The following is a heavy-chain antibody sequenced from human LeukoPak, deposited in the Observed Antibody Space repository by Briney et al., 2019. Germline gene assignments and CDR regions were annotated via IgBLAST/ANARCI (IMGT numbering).Heavy chain of an antibody. CDR1: GGSISSGGYY. CDR2: IYHSGST. CDR3: ARDRDRYFDL. J-gene: IGHJ2*01. Sequence: SETLSLTCTVSGGSISSGGYYWSWIRQPPGKGLEWIGYIYHSGSTYYNPSLKSRVTISADTSKNQFSLKLSSVTAADTAVYYCARDRDRYFDLWGRGTLVTVSS. D-gene: IGHD5-24*01. V-gene: IGHV4-30-2*01.